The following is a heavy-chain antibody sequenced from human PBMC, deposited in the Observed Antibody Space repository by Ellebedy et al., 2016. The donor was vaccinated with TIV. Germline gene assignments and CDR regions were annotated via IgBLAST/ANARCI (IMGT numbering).Heavy chain of an antibody. D-gene: IGHD3-10*01. Sequence: SGPTLVKPTQTLTLTCAFSGLSLNTAGVCVSWVRQPPGKALEWLARIDWRGDKYYSTSLRPRLSISKDTSKNEVVLTMTNVAPVDTTTYYCTRDFGDHRFSNAMDVWGQGTTVAVYS. V-gene: IGHV2-70*11. J-gene: IGHJ6*02. CDR1: GLSLNTAGVC. CDR2: IDWRGDK. CDR3: TRDFGDHRFSNAMDV.